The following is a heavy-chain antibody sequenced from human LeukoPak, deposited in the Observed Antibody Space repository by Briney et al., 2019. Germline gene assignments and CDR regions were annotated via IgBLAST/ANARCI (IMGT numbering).Heavy chain of an antibody. V-gene: IGHV3-7*01. CDR3: ARDRHINSWSNDRFDY. D-gene: IGHD6-13*01. Sequence: PWGSLRLSCAASRFTFSNYWMTWVRQAPGKGLEWVGNINQDASEINYVDSVKGRFTISRVNAENSLYLQMNSLRAEDTAIYYCARDRHINSWSNDRFDYWGQGALVTVYS. CDR1: RFTFSNYW. J-gene: IGHJ4*02. CDR2: INQDASEI.